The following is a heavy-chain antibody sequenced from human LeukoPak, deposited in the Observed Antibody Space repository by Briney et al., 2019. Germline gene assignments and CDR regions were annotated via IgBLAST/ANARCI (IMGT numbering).Heavy chain of an antibody. CDR3: ARGGTTTWVEDY. CDR1: GFSFTSFW. D-gene: IGHD2-2*01. V-gene: IGHV3-7*05. J-gene: IGHJ4*02. Sequence: GGSLRLSCAASGFSFTSFWMSWVRQAPGKGLEWVGNIRQDGGEKYYVDSVKGRFTISRDNAKNSVFLQMNSLRAEDMAVYYWARGGTTTWVEDYWGQGTLVSVSS. CDR2: IRQDGGEK.